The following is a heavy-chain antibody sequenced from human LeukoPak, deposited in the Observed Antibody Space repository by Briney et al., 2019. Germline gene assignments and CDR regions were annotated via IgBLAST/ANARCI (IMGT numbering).Heavy chain of an antibody. V-gene: IGHV3-15*01. J-gene: IGHJ4*02. CDR3: VGRPWNFDY. D-gene: IGHD1-1*01. CDR1: GFTFSHTW. CDR2: VKSKNDGGST. Sequence: GGSLRLSCAASGFTFSHTWVSWVRQAPGKGLEWVGRVKSKNDGGSTDYAAPVKGRFFISRDDSRGTLSLEMNSLKIEDTAVYFCVGRPWNFDYWGQGTLVTVSS.